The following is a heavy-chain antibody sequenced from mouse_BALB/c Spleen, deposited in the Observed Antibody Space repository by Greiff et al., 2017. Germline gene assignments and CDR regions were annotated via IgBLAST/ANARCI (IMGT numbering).Heavy chain of an antibody. J-gene: IGHJ4*01. CDR2: IDPANGNT. CDR1: GFNIKDTY. D-gene: IGHD2-4*01. CDR3: ASSPYYDYDDYYAMDY. Sequence: VQLKQSGAELVKPGASVKLSCTASGFNIKDTYMHWVKQRPEQGLEWIGRIDPANGNTKYDPKFQGKATITADTSSNTAYLQLSSLTSEDTAVYYCASSPYYDYDDYYAMDYWGQGTSVTVSS. V-gene: IGHV14-3*02.